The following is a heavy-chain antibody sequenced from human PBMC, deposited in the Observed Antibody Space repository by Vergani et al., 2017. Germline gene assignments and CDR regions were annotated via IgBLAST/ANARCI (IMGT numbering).Heavy chain of an antibody. J-gene: IGHJ3*02. CDR3: ARAELVGAKGAFDI. D-gene: IGHD1-26*01. CDR1: GYSISSGYY. V-gene: IGHV4-38-2*01. Sequence: QVQLQESGPGLVKPSETLSLTCAVSGYSISSGYYWGWIRQPPGKGLEWIGSIYHSGSTYYNPSLKSRVTISVDTSKNQFSLKLSSVTAADTAVYYCARAELVGAKGAFDIWGQGTMVTVSS. CDR2: IYHSGST.